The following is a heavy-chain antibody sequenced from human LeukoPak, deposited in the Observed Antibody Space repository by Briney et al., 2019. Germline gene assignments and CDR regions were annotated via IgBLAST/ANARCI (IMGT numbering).Heavy chain of an antibody. V-gene: IGHV4-39*07. D-gene: IGHD3-22*01. J-gene: IGHJ4*02. CDR1: GGSISSSGSY. CDR3: ARSTYYYDSSGYRPFDY. Sequence: SETLSLTCSVSGGSISSSGSYWGWIRQPPGKGLEWIGSIYYNGNTYYNPSLKSRVTVSVDTSKNQFSLKLSSVTAADTAVYYCARSTYYYDSSGYRPFDYWGQGTLVTVSS. CDR2: IYYNGNT.